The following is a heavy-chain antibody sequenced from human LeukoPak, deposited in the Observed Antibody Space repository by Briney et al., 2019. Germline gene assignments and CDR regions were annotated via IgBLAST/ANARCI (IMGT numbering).Heavy chain of an antibody. CDR2: INPNSGGT. J-gene: IGHJ3*02. Sequence: GASVTVSFKASGYTFTVYYMHWVRQAPGQGLEWMGWINPNSGGTNYAQKFQGRVTMTRDTSISTAYMELSRLRSDDTAVYYCARVNSSGLDAFDIWGQGTMVTVSS. CDR3: ARVNSSGLDAFDI. D-gene: IGHD3-22*01. V-gene: IGHV1-2*02. CDR1: GYTFTVYY.